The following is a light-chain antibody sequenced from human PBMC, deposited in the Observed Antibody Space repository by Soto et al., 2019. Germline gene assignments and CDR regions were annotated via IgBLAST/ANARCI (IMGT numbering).Light chain of an antibody. CDR3: QQYYSIPYA. CDR2: WAS. CDR1: QSVLYRSNNKNH. J-gene: IGKJ1*01. V-gene: IGKV4-1*01. Sequence: DIGMTQSPDSLAVSLGERATINCKSSQSVLYRSNNKNHLSWYQQKPGQPPKLLIYWASTRESGVPDRFSGSGSGTDFTLTISSLQAEDVAVYYCQQYYSIPYAFGQGTKVEIK.